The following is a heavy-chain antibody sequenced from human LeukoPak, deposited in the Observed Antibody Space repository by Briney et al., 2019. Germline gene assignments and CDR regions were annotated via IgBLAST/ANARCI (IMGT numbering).Heavy chain of an antibody. J-gene: IGHJ3*02. V-gene: IGHV3-23*01. Sequence: GGSLRLSCAASGFTFSSYAMSWVRQAPGKGLEWVSAISGSGGSTYYADSVKGRFTTSRDNSKNTLYLQMKSLRAEDTAVYYCARAGYRDAFDIWGQGTMVTVSS. CDR3: ARAGYRDAFDI. CDR2: ISGSGGST. CDR1: GFTFSSYA. D-gene: IGHD3-9*01.